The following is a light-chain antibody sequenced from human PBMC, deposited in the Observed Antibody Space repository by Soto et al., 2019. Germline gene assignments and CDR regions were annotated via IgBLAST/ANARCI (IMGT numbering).Light chain of an antibody. CDR2: AAS. V-gene: IGKV1-39*01. J-gene: IGKJ1*01. CDR3: QQSRTTPWT. CDR1: QNIDIY. Sequence: DIQMTQSPASLSASIGDTVTIACRASQNIDIYLNWYQHKPGTVPKLLIYAASGLQTGVPSRFSGSGSGTDFSLTISSLQPEDFATHYCQQSRTTPWTFGQGTKVDIK.